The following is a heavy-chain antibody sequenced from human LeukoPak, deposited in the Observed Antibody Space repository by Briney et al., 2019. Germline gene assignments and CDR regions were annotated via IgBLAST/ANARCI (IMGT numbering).Heavy chain of an antibody. V-gene: IGHV3-30*04. CDR1: GFTFSSYA. CDR3: ARDRDAFDI. CDR2: ISYDGSNK. J-gene: IGHJ3*02. Sequence: GGSLRLSCAASGFTFSSYAMHWVRQAPGKGLEWVAVISYDGSNKYYADSVKGRFTISRDNSKNTLYLQMNSLRAEDTAVYYCARDRDAFDIWGKGTMVTVSS.